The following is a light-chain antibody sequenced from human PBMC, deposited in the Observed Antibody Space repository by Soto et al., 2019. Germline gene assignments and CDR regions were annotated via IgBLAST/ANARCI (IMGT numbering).Light chain of an antibody. CDR3: QYYGNSRIT. J-gene: IGKJ5*01. CDR2: AAY. V-gene: IGKV3-20*01. Sequence: EIVLTQSPDTLPLSPGERATISCRASQSVPNNYSAWYLQKPGQAPKVLIYAAYNRATGIPDRFSGSGSGTDFTLTINRLEPEDFAVYYCQYYGNSRITFGQGTRLEI. CDR1: QSVPNNY.